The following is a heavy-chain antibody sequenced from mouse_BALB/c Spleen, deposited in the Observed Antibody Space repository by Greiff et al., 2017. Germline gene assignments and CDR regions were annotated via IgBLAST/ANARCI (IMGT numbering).Heavy chain of an antibody. D-gene: IGHD4-1*01. CDR2: ISSGGGST. J-gene: IGHJ3*01. CDR3: ARLLTFAY. Sequence: EVKLVESGGGLVKPGGSLKLSCAASGFAFSSYDMSWVRQTPEKRLEWVAYISSGGGSTYYPDTVKGRFTISRDNAKNTLYLQMSSLKSEDTAMYYCARLLTFAYWGQGTLVTVSA. CDR1: GFAFSSYD. V-gene: IGHV5-12-1*01.